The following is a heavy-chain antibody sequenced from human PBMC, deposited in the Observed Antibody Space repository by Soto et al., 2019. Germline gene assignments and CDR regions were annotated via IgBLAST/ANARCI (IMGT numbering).Heavy chain of an antibody. CDR3: ARRAAVSVTSLWFDP. CDR1: GYTFTSYG. V-gene: IGHV1-3*01. Sequence: GASVKVSCKASGYTFTSYGMHWVRQAPGQRLEWMGGIKAGNGNTKYSQKFQGRVTITTDKSASTAYMELSSLRSEDTAVYYCARRAAVSVTSLWFDPWGQGTLVTVSS. CDR2: IKAGNGNT. J-gene: IGHJ5*02. D-gene: IGHD6-19*01.